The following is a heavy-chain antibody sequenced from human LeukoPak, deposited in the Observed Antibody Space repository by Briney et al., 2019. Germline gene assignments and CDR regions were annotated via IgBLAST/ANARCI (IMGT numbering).Heavy chain of an antibody. J-gene: IGHJ5*02. CDR1: GGSISSSSYY. CDR2: IYYSGST. Sequence: PSETLSLTCTVSGGSISSSSYYWGWIRQPPGKGLEWIGSIYYSGSTYYNPSLKSRVTISVDTSKNQFSLKLSSVTAADTAVYYCARENLSWFGELNWFDPWGQGTLVTVSS. V-gene: IGHV4-39*07. D-gene: IGHD3-10*01. CDR3: ARENLSWFGELNWFDP.